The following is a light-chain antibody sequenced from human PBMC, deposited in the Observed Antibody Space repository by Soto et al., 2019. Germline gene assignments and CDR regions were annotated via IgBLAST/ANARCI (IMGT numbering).Light chain of an antibody. CDR3: QQYGSSPWT. J-gene: IGKJ1*01. Sequence: EIVLTQSPGTMSLAPGERGILSCRASERLSSVYLAWYQQRPGQPPRLLIYGASSRATGIPDRFSGSGSGTDFTLTISRLEPEDFAVYHCQQYGSSPWTFGQGTKVDIK. V-gene: IGKV3-20*01. CDR1: ERLSSVY. CDR2: GAS.